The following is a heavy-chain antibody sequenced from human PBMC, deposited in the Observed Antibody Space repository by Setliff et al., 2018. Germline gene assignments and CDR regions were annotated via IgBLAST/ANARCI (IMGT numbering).Heavy chain of an antibody. J-gene: IGHJ2*01. D-gene: IGHD3-16*01. CDR3: ATGGGQYYDR. CDR1: GFTFVNYW. CDR2: VNSDGSST. Sequence: PGESLTISCAASGFTFVNYWMHWVRQAPGKGLVWVSRVNSDGSSTIYADSVKGRFTISRDNAENTLYLQMNSLRPDDTALYYCATGGGQYYDRWGRGTLVTVSS. V-gene: IGHV3-74*01.